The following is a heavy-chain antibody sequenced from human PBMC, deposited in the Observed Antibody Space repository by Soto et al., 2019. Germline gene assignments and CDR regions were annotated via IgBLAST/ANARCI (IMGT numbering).Heavy chain of an antibody. Sequence: QVQLQESGPGLVRPSETLSLTCTVSGGSINSYFWSWIRQSPGKGLEWIGHIYYSGSTSSSPSLKSRVSISVDTPKTQFSLEVHSVTAADTAVYYCARAGTNMVQFDYWGQGTLVTVSS. V-gene: IGHV4-59*01. CDR2: IYYSGST. D-gene: IGHD3-10*01. CDR1: GGSINSYF. J-gene: IGHJ4*02. CDR3: ARAGTNMVQFDY.